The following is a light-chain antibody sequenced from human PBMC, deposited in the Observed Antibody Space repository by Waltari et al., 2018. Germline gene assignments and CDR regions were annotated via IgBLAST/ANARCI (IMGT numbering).Light chain of an antibody. CDR3: QQYNTYQYT. CDR2: KAS. J-gene: IGKJ2*01. V-gene: IGKV1-5*03. Sequence: DIQMTQSPSTLSASVGDRVTITCRASQSISRWLAWVQQKPGPAPRLLIYKASSLERGVPSRFGGSGYGTEFNLTIRSLQADDFATYFCQQYNTYQYTFGQGTKLEVK. CDR1: QSISRW.